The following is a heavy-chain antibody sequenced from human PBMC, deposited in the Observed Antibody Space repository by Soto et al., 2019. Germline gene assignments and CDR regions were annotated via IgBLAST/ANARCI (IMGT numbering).Heavy chain of an antibody. CDR1: GYSFTSYW. CDR2: IYPGDSDT. D-gene: IGHD3-10*01. J-gene: IGHJ6*02. Sequence: GESLKISCKGSGYSFTSYWIGWVRQMPGKGLEWMGIIYPGDSDTRYSPSFQGQVTISADKSISTTYLQWSSLKASDTAMYYCARFYYGSGSDKHPTYGMEVWGQGTTDTVSS. CDR3: ARFYYGSGSDKHPTYGMEV. V-gene: IGHV5-51*01.